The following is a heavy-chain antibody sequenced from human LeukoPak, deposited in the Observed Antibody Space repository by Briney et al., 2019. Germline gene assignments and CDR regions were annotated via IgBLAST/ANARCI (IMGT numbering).Heavy chain of an antibody. Sequence: SSETLSLTCTVSGGSINSYYWTWIRQPPGKGLEWIGYIYPSGTTNCNPSLKSRVTISIDTFKNQFSLKLSTVTAADTAVYYCAGVISATGYFDYWGQGTLVTVSS. CDR3: AGVISATGYFDY. CDR2: IYPSGTT. CDR1: GGSINSYY. V-gene: IGHV4-59*01. J-gene: IGHJ4*02. D-gene: IGHD2-15*01.